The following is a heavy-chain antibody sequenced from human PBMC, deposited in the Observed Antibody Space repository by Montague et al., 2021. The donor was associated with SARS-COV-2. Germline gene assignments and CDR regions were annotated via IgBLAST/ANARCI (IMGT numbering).Heavy chain of an antibody. J-gene: IGHJ1*01. D-gene: IGHD1-1*01. CDR3: TRLSLGWNTD. Sequence: SETLSLTCTVSGDSMTDSYWSWIRQPPGKGLEYIGYIYFSGSTTYNPSLKSRLTISVDTSKNQFSLKLSSVTAADTAVYFCTRLSLGWNTDWGQGTLVTVSS. CDR2: IYFSGST. V-gene: IGHV4-59*08. CDR1: GDSMTDSY.